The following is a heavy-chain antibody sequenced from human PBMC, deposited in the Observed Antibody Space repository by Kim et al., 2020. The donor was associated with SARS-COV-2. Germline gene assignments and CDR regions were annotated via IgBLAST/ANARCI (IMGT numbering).Heavy chain of an antibody. CDR1: GFTFSSYS. Sequence: GGSLRLSCAASGFTFSSYSMNWVRQAPGKGLEWVSYISSSSSTIYYADSVKGRFTISRDHAKNSLYLQMNSLRAEDTAVYYCARDLPRYDYIWGGCKQLQLAYWGQGTLVPVSS. CDR3: ARDLPRYDYIWGGCKQLQLAY. V-gene: IGHV3-48*01. J-gene: IGHJ4*02. D-gene: IGHD3-16*01. CDR2: ISSSSSTI.